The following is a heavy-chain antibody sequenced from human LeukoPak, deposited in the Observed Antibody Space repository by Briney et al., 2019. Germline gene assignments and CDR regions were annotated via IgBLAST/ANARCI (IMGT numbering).Heavy chain of an antibody. V-gene: IGHV4-34*01. CDR2: INHSGST. D-gene: IGHD3-10*01. CDR3: ARGLEGYGSGS. J-gene: IGHJ4*02. CDR1: GGSFSGYY. Sequence: PSETLFLTCAVYGGSFSGYYWSWIRQPPGKGLEWIGEINHSGSTNYNPSLKSRVTISVDTSKNQFSLKLSSVTAADTAVYYCARGLEGYGSGSWGQGTLVTVSS.